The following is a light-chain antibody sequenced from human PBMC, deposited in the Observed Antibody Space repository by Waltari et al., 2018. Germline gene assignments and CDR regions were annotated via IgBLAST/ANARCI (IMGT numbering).Light chain of an antibody. Sequence: DIQMTQSPSSLSASVGDRVTITCRASQTISSYLNWYQQRPGKPPKLLIYVASSLQTGVPSRFSGSGSGTDFTLTINCLQPEDFATYYCQQTYNSPPWTFGQGTKVEIK. CDR3: QQTYNSPPWT. CDR2: VAS. V-gene: IGKV1-39*01. CDR1: QTISSY. J-gene: IGKJ1*01.